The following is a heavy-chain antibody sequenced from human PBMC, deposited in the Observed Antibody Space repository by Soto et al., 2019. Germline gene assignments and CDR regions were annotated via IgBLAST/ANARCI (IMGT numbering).Heavy chain of an antibody. Sequence: SQTLSLTCAISGDSVSSNSAAWNWIRQSPSRGLEWLGRIYYRFKWYNDYAVSVKSRITINPDTSKNQFSLQLNSVTPEDTAVYYCARDPAYYYGSGSYDYYYYYGMDVWGQGTTVTV. CDR3: ARDPAYYYGSGSYDYYYYYGMDV. CDR2: IYYRFKWYN. D-gene: IGHD3-10*01. V-gene: IGHV6-1*01. CDR1: GDSVSSNSAA. J-gene: IGHJ6*02.